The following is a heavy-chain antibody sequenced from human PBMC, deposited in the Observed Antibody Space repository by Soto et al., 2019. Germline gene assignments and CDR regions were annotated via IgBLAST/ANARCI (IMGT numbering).Heavy chain of an antibody. V-gene: IGHV3-23*01. Sequence: PGGSLRLSCAASGFTFSSYAMNWVRQAPGKGLEWVSIISGDGGTTSYADSVKGRFTISRDNSKNTLYLQMNSLRAEDTALYYCAKKRVLVPAMYHFDYWGQGTLVTVSS. D-gene: IGHD2-2*01. J-gene: IGHJ4*02. CDR1: GFTFSSYA. CDR3: AKKRVLVPAMYHFDY. CDR2: ISGDGGTT.